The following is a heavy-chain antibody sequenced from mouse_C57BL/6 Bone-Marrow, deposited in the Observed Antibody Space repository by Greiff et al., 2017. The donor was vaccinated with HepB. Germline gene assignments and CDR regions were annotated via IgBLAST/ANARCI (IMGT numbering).Heavy chain of an antibody. D-gene: IGHD2-3*01. CDR1: GFTFSDAW. V-gene: IGHV6-6*01. CDR2: IRNKANNHAT. Sequence: EVQRVESGGGLVQPGGSMKLSCAASGFTFSDAWMDWVRQSPEKGLEWVAEIRNKANNHATYYAESVKGRFTISRDDSKSSVYLQMNSLRAEDTGIYYCTREDYDGYLFAYWGQGTLVTVSA. J-gene: IGHJ3*01. CDR3: TREDYDGYLFAY.